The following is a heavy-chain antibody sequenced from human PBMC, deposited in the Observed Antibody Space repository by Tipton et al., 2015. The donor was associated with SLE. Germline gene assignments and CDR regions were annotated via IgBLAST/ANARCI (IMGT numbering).Heavy chain of an antibody. V-gene: IGHV4-59*11. CDR1: GGSISSHY. Sequence: TLSLTCTVSGGSISSHYLSWIRQPPGKGLEWIGYIYYSGSTNYNPSLKSLVTIPVDTTKNQFSLKLSSVTAADTAVYYCAGVAYDFWSGYSYYFDFWGQGTLVTVSS. CDR2: IYYSGST. D-gene: IGHD3-3*01. J-gene: IGHJ4*02. CDR3: AGVAYDFWSGYSYYFDF.